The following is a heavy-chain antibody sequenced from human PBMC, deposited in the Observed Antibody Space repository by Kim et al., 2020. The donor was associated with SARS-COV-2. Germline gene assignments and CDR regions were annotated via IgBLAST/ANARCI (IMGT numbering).Heavy chain of an antibody. CDR3: ARHVDQQLVAVDQ. J-gene: IGHJ4*02. D-gene: IGHD6-13*01. Sequence: ASVKVSCKASGYIFTKFAMHWVRQAPGQGLEWMGRINTHTGDPTYAQGFTGRFAFSMDTSVSTAYLQISSLKPDDTAFYYCARHVDQQLVAVDQWGQGTLVTVSS. V-gene: IGHV7-4-1*02. CDR2: INTHTGDP. CDR1: GYIFTKFA.